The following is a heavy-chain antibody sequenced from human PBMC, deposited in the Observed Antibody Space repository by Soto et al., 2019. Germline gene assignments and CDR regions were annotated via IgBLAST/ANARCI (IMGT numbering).Heavy chain of an antibody. J-gene: IGHJ4*02. D-gene: IGHD2-21*02. CDR1: GDTFTDYY. CDR3: ARGGHVVVVTAALDY. Sequence: QVQLMQSGAEVKKPGASVKVSCKASGDTFTDYYIHWVRQAPGQGLERMGTVNPSGGHTTYDQHVQGRVTTTRDTFTSTLYMELTSLTSDDTAIYYCARGGHVVVVTAALDYWGQGTLVTVSS. CDR2: VNPSGGHT. V-gene: IGHV1-46*01.